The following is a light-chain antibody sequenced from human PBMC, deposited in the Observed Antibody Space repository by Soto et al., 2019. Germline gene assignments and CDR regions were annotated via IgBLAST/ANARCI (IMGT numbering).Light chain of an antibody. CDR1: SSDVGAYNY. V-gene: IGLV2-8*01. CDR2: EVS. Sequence: QSALTQPPSASGSPGQSVTNSCTGTSSDVGAYNYVSWYQQYPGKAPKLMIYEVSKRPSGVPDRFSGSKSGKTASLTVSGLQAEDEADYYCSSYAGSNIWVFGGGTKLTVL. CDR3: SSYAGSNIWV. J-gene: IGLJ3*02.